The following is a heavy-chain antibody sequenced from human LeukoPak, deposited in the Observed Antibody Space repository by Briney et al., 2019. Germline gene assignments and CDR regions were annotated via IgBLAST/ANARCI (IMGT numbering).Heavy chain of an antibody. Sequence: GASVKVSCKASGGTFSSYAISWVRQAPGQGLEWMGRIIPTLGIANYAQKFQGRVTITADKSTSTAYMELSSLRSEDTAVYYCARVAAAAGSYYFDYWGQGTLVTVSS. V-gene: IGHV1-69*04. D-gene: IGHD6-13*01. CDR1: GGTFSSYA. CDR3: ARVAAAAGSYYFDY. J-gene: IGHJ4*02. CDR2: IIPTLGIA.